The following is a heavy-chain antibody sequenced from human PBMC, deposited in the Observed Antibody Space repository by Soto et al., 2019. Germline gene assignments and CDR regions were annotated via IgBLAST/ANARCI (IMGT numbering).Heavy chain of an antibody. J-gene: IGHJ6*02. CDR2: ISGSGGST. CDR1: GFTFSSYA. Sequence: EVQLLESGGGLVQPGGSLRLSCAASGFTFSSYAMSWVRQAPGKGLEWVSAISGSGGSTYYADSVKGRFTISRDNSKNTLYLQMNSLRAEDTAAYYCAKVDVMGLQGGMDVWGQGTTVTVSS. V-gene: IGHV3-23*01. D-gene: IGHD2-21*01. CDR3: AKVDVMGLQGGMDV.